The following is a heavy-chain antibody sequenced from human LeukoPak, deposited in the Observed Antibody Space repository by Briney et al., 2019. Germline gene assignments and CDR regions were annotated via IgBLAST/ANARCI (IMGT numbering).Heavy chain of an antibody. D-gene: IGHD2-15*01. CDR3: ARGGRTCSGGSCGTNWFDP. J-gene: IGHJ5*02. CDR2: IYTSGST. Sequence: SETLSLTCTVSGGSISSYYWSWIRQPAGKGLEWIGRIYTSGSTNYNPSLKSRVTMSVDTSKNQFSLKLSSVTAADTAVYYCARGGRTCSGGSCGTNWFDPWGQGTLVTVSS. V-gene: IGHV4-4*07. CDR1: GGSISSYY.